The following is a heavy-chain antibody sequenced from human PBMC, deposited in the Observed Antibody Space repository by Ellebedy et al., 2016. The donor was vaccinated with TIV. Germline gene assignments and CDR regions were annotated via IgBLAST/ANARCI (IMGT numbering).Heavy chain of an antibody. V-gene: IGHV3-53*01. CDR3: AKFPYSVRGVIKLSRGNYYYGMDV. Sequence: GGSLRLSCAASGFTFTNYGMNWVRQAPGKGLEWVSVIYSGGSTYYADSVKGRFTISRDNSKNTLYLQMNSLRAEDTALYYCAKFPYSVRGVIKLSRGNYYYGMDVWGQGTTVTVSS. CDR2: IYSGGST. J-gene: IGHJ6*02. CDR1: GFTFTNYG. D-gene: IGHD3-10*01.